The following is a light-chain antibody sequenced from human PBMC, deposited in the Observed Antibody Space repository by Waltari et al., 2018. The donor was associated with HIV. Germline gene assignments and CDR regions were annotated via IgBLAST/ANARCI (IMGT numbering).Light chain of an antibody. V-gene: IGLV1-47*01. CDR3: AAWDVSLSGNWV. Sequence: SVLTQPPSASGTPGQRVTIPCSGSSSNIGSNYVYWYPQFPGTTPKLLIYRNNQRPFGVPDRFSGSKSGTSASLAISGLRSEDEADYYCAAWDVSLSGNWVFGGGTKLTVL. J-gene: IGLJ3*02. CDR1: SSNIGSNY. CDR2: RNN.